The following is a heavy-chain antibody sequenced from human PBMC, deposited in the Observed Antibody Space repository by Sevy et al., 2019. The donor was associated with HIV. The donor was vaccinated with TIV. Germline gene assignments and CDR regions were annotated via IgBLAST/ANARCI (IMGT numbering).Heavy chain of an antibody. D-gene: IGHD3-3*01. CDR2: ISYTGST. Sequence: SETLSLTCTVSGGSITNDNWIWVRQPPNKGLEWVGYISYTGSTSYNPSLKSRVTTSVDTSKNELSLKLTSVTDVDTALYYCLREVNSLMYFGVVVPYGMDVWGQGTTVTVSS. V-gene: IGHV4-59*01. J-gene: IGHJ6*02. CDR3: LREVNSLMYFGVVVPYGMDV. CDR1: GGSITNDN.